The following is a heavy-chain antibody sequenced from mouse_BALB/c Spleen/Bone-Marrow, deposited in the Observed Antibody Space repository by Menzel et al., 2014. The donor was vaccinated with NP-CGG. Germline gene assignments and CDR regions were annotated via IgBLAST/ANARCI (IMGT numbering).Heavy chain of an antibody. Sequence: VQLKQSGAELVRPGALVKLSCKASGFNIKDYYMHWVKQRPEQGLEWIGWIDPENGNTIYDPKFQGKASITADTSSNAAWLQLSSLRSEDTAVYYCARGLRHAMDYWGQGTSVSVSS. CDR2: IDPENGNT. CDR3: ARGLRHAMDY. D-gene: IGHD2-4*01. V-gene: IGHV14-1*02. J-gene: IGHJ4*01. CDR1: GFNIKDYY.